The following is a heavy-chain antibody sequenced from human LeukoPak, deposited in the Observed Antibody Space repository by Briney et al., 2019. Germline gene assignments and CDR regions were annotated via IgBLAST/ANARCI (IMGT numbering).Heavy chain of an antibody. V-gene: IGHV3-53*01. D-gene: IGHD2/OR15-2a*01. CDR3: AREVIYGAFDI. CDR2: IYNSGNT. CDR1: GFTVSSNY. J-gene: IGHJ3*02. Sequence: GGSLRLSCAASGFTVSSNYMSWVRQAPGKGREWVSVIYNSGNTYYAASVKGRFTISRDNSKNTLYLQMSSLRAEDTAVYYCAREVIYGAFDIWGQGTMVTVSS.